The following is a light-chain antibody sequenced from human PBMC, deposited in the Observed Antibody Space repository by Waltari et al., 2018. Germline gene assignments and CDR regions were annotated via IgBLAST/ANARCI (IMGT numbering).Light chain of an antibody. Sequence: QTVVTQEPSVTVSPGVTVTLTCASSTGAVPSCFYPNWFQQKPGQAPRSLTYRINQRHSWTPARFSGSLLGGKAALTLSGVQPEDEAVYYCLLYYGALDWIFGGGTNLTVL. J-gene: IGLJ2*01. CDR2: RIN. V-gene: IGLV7-43*01. CDR3: LLYYGALDWI. CDR1: TGAVPSCFY.